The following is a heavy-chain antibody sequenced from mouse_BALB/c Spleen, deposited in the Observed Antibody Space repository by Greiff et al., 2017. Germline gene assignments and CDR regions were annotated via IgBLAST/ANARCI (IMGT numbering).Heavy chain of an antibody. CDR2: IDPENGDT. V-gene: IGHV14-4*02. J-gene: IGHJ4*01. Sequence: EVQLQQSGAELVRSGASVKLSCTASGFNIKDYYMHWVKQRPEQGLEWIGWIDPENGDTEYAPKFQGKATMTADTSSNTAYLQLSSLTSEDTAVYYCARCGNYGGYAMDYWGQGTSVTVSS. D-gene: IGHD2-1*01. CDR1: GFNIKDYY. CDR3: ARCGNYGGYAMDY.